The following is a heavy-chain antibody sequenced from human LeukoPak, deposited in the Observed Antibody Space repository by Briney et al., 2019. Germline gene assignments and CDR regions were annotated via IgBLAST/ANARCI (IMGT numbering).Heavy chain of an antibody. V-gene: IGHV5-51*01. CDR1: GYSFTNYW. CDR3: ARHDLPLGCTSSSCPYGSWFDP. J-gene: IGHJ5*02. CDR2: INPVNSDT. Sequence: NLGESLKISCKGSGYSFTNYWIAWVRQMPGKGLEWMGIINPVNSDTRYSPSFQGQVTMSVDKSIETAYLQWSSLEASDTATYYCARHDLPLGCTSSSCPYGSWFDPWGRGTQVTVSP. D-gene: IGHD3/OR15-3a*01.